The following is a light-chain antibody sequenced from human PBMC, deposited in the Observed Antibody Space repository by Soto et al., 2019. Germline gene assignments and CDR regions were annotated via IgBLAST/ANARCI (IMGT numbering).Light chain of an antibody. CDR2: DVS. V-gene: IGLV2-14*03. Sequence: QSALIQPASVSGSPGQSIAISCTGTSGDVGGYNYVSWYQQHPDKAPKLIIFDVSNRPSGISIRFSGSKSGNTASLTISGLQAEDEADYYCSSYTTTNTLGYVFGTGTKVTVL. CDR1: SGDVGGYNY. CDR3: SSYTTTNTLGYV. J-gene: IGLJ1*01.